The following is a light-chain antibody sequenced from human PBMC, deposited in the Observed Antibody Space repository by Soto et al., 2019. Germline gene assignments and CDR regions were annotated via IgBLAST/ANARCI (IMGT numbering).Light chain of an antibody. CDR2: DAS. Sequence: GDRVTITCRASQSITTFLAWYQQKPGKAPQILIYDASKLEPGVPSRLSGGGSGTEFTLTISSLQPDDFATYYCLQFNTFPWTFRQGTKVDIK. J-gene: IGKJ1*01. CDR3: LQFNTFPWT. CDR1: QSITTF. V-gene: IGKV1-5*01.